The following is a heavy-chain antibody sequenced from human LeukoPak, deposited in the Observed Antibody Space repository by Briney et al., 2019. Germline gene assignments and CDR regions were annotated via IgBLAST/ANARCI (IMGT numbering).Heavy chain of an antibody. CDR3: ATKSGYSSSWYSYFQH. J-gene: IGHJ1*01. CDR1: GGSFSGYY. D-gene: IGHD6-13*01. Sequence: SETLSLTCAVYGGSFSGYYWSWIRQPPGKGLEWIGEINHSGSTNYNPSLESRVTISVDTSKNQFSLKLSSVTAADTAVYYCATKSGYSSSWYSYFQHWGQGTLVTVSS. V-gene: IGHV4-34*01. CDR2: INHSGST.